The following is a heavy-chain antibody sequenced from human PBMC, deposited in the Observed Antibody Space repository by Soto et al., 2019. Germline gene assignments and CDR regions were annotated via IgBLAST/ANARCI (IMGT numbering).Heavy chain of an antibody. Sequence: GGSLRLSCAASGFTFSASAMHWVRQASGKGLEWVGRIRSKPNNYATTYAASVKGRFTVSRDNAKNSLFLQMNSLGVDDTAVYYCARDWDKWGQGTLVTVSS. V-gene: IGHV3-73*01. CDR1: GFTFSASA. CDR3: ARDWDK. D-gene: IGHD1-26*01. CDR2: IRSKPNNYAT. J-gene: IGHJ4*02.